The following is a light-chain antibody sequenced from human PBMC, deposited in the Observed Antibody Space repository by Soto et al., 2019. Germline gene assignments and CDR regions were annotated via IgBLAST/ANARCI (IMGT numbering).Light chain of an antibody. CDR2: KAS. Sequence: DIQMTQSPSTLSASVGDRVTITCRASQSISSWLAWYQQKPGKAPKLLIYKASNLESGVPSRFSGSGSGTEFTLTINSLQPDDFATYFCQQYSNYWTFGQGTKVEIK. J-gene: IGKJ1*01. CDR3: QQYSNYWT. V-gene: IGKV1-5*03. CDR1: QSISSW.